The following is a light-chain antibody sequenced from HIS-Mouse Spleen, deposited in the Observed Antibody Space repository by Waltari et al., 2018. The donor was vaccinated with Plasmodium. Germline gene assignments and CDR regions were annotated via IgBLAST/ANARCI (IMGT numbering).Light chain of an antibody. Sequence: QSALTQPASVSGSPGQSITISCPGTCSAVGSYNLVPWYQQHPGKAPKLMIYEGSTRPSGVSNRFSGSKSGNTASLTISGLQAEDEADYYCCSYAGSSTWVFGGGTKLTVL. CDR3: CSYAGSSTWV. J-gene: IGLJ3*02. V-gene: IGLV2-23*01. CDR1: CSAVGSYNL. CDR2: EGS.